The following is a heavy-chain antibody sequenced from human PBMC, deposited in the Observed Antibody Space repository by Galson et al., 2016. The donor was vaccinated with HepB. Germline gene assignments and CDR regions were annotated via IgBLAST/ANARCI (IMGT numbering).Heavy chain of an antibody. V-gene: IGHV1-46*01. Sequence: SVKVSCKASGYTFTSYYMHWVRQAPGQGLEWMGIINPSGGSTSYAQQFQGRVTLTRDTSTSTVYMALSSLRPEDTAVYYCARDYVITLIVVPYQVPDYWGQGTLVTVSS. J-gene: IGHJ4*02. D-gene: IGHD3-22*01. CDR3: ARDYVITLIVVPYQVPDY. CDR1: GYTFTSYY. CDR2: INPSGGST.